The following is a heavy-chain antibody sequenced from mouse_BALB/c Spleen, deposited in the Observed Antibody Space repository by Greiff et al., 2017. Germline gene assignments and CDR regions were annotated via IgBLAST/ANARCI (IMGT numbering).Heavy chain of an antibody. J-gene: IGHJ3*01. V-gene: IGHV1-7*01. CDR3: ARGDGYYKAFAY. CDR2: INPSTGYT. Sequence: VQLQESGAELAKPGASVKMSCKASGYTFTSYWMHWVKQRPGQGLEWIGYINPSTGYTEYNQKFKDKATLTADKSSSTAYMQLSSLTSEDSAVYYCARGDGYYKAFAYWGQGTLVTVSA. D-gene: IGHD2-3*01. CDR1: GYTFTSYW.